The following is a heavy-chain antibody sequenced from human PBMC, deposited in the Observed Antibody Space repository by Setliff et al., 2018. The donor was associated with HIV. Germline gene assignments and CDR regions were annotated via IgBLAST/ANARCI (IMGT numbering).Heavy chain of an antibody. D-gene: IGHD4-17*01. J-gene: IGHJ4*02. CDR1: GFSFSNYW. Sequence: PGGSLRLSCAASGFSFSNYWMHWVRQAPGKGLVWVSRINSDGSSTSYADSVKGRFTISRDTAKNTVYLQMNSLTSEDTAFYYCARGRINYGDYYYWGQGTLVTVSS. V-gene: IGHV3-74*01. CDR2: INSDGSST. CDR3: ARGRINYGDYYY.